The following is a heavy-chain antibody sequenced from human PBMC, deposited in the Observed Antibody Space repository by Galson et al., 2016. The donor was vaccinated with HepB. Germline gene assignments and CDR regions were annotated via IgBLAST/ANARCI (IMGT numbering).Heavy chain of an antibody. V-gene: IGHV4-39*01. CDR3: ASYYDSFGYLPGGFDP. D-gene: IGHD3-22*01. CDR1: GGSISSSSYY. J-gene: IGHJ5*02. CDR2: IHYSGST. Sequence: SETLSLTCTVSGGSISSSSYYWGWIRQPPGTGLEWIGNIHYSGSTYYNPSLKSRVTISVDTSKHQFSLTLSSVTAADTAVYFCASYYDSFGYLPGGFDPWGQGTVVTVAT.